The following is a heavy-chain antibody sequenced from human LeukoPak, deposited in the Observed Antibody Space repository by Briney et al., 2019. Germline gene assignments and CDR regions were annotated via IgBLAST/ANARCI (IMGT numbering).Heavy chain of an antibody. D-gene: IGHD1-14*01. J-gene: IGHJ4*02. CDR1: VGSISRYY. V-gene: IGHV4-59*01. CDR3: ATYTHSFDY. CDR2: IYKRGST. Sequence: SGSLSVTCIVSVGSISRYYWSWVRQPPGRELAWIGYIYKRGSTNYNPSRKSRVTIQVDTSKIQFSLMLSSVTAADTAVYYCATYTHSFDYWGQGTLVTVSS.